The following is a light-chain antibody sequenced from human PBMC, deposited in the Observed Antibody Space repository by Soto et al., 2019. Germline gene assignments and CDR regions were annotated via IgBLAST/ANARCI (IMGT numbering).Light chain of an antibody. J-gene: IGLJ1*01. V-gene: IGLV2-14*01. CDR1: SSDVGGYNY. Sequence: QSVLTQPASVSGSPGQSITISCTGTSSDVGGYNYVSWYQQHPGKAPKLMIYEVSNRPSGVSNRFSGSKSGNTASLTISGLQAEDEADYYCSSYTSSRLYVLGTGTKVTVL. CDR2: EVS. CDR3: SSYTSSRLYV.